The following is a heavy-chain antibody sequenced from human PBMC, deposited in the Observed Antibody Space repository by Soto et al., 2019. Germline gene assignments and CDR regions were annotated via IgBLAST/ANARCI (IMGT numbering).Heavy chain of an antibody. J-gene: IGHJ5*02. CDR2: IYYSGST. Sequence: PSETLSLTCTVSGGSISCSSYYWGWIRQPPGKGLEWIGSIYYSGSTYYNPSLKSRVTISVHRSKNQFSLKLSSVTAADTAVYYCARGDTMVRGVPIEGWFDPWGQGTLVTVSS. CDR1: GGSISCSSYY. V-gene: IGHV4-39*07. D-gene: IGHD3-10*01. CDR3: ARGDTMVRGVPIEGWFDP.